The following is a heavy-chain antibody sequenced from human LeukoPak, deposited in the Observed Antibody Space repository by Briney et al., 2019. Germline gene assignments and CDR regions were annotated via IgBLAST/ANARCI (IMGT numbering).Heavy chain of an antibody. Sequence: GGSLRLSCAASGFTFSSSAMSWVRQAPGKGLEWVSAISNNGGYTYYADSVQGRFTISRDNSKSTLCLQMNSLRAEDTAVYYCAKQLGYCSDGSCYFPYRGQGTLVTVSS. CDR2: ISNNGGYT. D-gene: IGHD2-15*01. CDR3: AKQLGYCSDGSCYFPY. J-gene: IGHJ4*02. CDR1: GFTFSSSA. V-gene: IGHV3-23*01.